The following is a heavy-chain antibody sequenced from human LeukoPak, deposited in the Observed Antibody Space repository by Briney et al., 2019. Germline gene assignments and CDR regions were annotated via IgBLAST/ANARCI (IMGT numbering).Heavy chain of an antibody. CDR1: GFTFSTYG. J-gene: IGHJ3*02. CDR3: AKGDSGSYGALDI. D-gene: IGHD1-26*01. V-gene: IGHV3-33*06. Sequence: GGSLRLSCAASGFTFSTYGMHWVRRAPGKGLEWVAVIWYDGSNKYHADSVKGRFAISRDNSKNTLYLQMNSLRAEDTAVYYCAKGDSGSYGALDIWGQGTMVTASS. CDR2: IWYDGSNK.